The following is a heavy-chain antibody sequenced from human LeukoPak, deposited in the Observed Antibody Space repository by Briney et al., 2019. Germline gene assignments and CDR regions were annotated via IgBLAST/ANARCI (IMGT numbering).Heavy chain of an antibody. CDR2: MNPNSGNT. CDR1: GYSFTSYD. J-gene: IGHJ6*02. Sequence: ASVKVSCKASGYSFTSYDINWVRQATGQGLEWMGWMNPNSGNTGYAQKFQGRVTMTRNTSISTAYMELSSLRSEDTAVYYCARGLGGRYYDILTGYLNIYEGNDYYGMDVWGQGTTDTVPS. D-gene: IGHD3-9*01. V-gene: IGHV1-8*01. CDR3: ARGLGGRYYDILTGYLNIYEGNDYYGMDV.